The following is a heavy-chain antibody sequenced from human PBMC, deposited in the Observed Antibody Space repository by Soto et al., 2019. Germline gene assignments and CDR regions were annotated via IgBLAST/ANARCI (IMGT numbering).Heavy chain of an antibody. V-gene: IGHV4-34*01. CDR3: ARSKPVLLWFGESPYFDY. D-gene: IGHD3-10*01. J-gene: IGHJ4*02. CDR2: INHSGST. CDR1: GGSFSGYY. Sequence: PSETLSLTCAVYGGSFSGYYWSWIRQPPGKGLEWIGEINHSGSTNYNPSLKSRVTISVDTSKNQFSLKLSSVTAADTAVYYCARSKPVLLWFGESPYFDYWGQGTLVTSPQ.